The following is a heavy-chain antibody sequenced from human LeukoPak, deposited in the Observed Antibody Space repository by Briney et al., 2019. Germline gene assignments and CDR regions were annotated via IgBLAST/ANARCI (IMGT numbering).Heavy chain of an antibody. D-gene: IGHD2-2*01. CDR3: ARQKCTSASCLTKNAFDI. CDR2: IYTSGST. Sequence: SETLSLTCTVSGSISGYYWSWIRQPPGKGLGWIGYIYTSGSTNYNPSLESRVTISVDTSKNQFSLDLSSVTAADTAVYYCARQKCTSASCLTKNAFDIWGQGTMVTVSS. CDR1: GSISGYY. J-gene: IGHJ3*02. V-gene: IGHV4-4*09.